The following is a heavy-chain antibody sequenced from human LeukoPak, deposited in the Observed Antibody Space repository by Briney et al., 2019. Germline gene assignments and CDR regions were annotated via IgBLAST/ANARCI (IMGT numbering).Heavy chain of an antibody. CDR3: ARSRGYSYGSYYFDY. CDR2: IYYSGST. J-gene: IGHJ4*02. V-gene: IGHV4-39*07. Sequence: SETLSLTCTVSGGSISGSSYYWGWIRQPPGKGLEWIGNIYYSGSTYYNPSLKSRVTISVDTSKNQFSLKLSSVTAADTAVYYCARSRGYSYGSYYFDYWGQGTLVTVSS. CDR1: GGSISGSSYY. D-gene: IGHD5-18*01.